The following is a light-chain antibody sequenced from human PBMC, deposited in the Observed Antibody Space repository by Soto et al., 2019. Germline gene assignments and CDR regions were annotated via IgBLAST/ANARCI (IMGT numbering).Light chain of an antibody. Sequence: TQSPSSVSASVGDRVTITCRASQGISSWLAWYQQKRGQSPRLLIYGASKRAPGIPARFSGSGSGTDFTLTINSLEPEDFAVYHCLQRSIGFTFGPGTKVEVK. CDR3: LQRSIGFT. CDR1: QGISSW. V-gene: IGKV3-11*01. J-gene: IGKJ3*01. CDR2: GAS.